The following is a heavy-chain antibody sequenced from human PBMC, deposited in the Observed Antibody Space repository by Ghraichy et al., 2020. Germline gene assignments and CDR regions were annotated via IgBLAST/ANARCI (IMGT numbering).Heavy chain of an antibody. CDR2: SSSSGTTI. CDR3: ARESSSAYNYLDY. J-gene: IGHJ4*02. V-gene: IGHV3-48*03. D-gene: IGHD3-3*01. Sequence: GALRLSCAASGFTFSGFEMNWVRQAPGKGLEWVSYSSSSGTTIYYADTVKGRFTISRDNTKNILYLQMNSLGVEDTAVYYCARESSSAYNYLDYWGQGTLVTVSS. CDR1: GFTFSGFE.